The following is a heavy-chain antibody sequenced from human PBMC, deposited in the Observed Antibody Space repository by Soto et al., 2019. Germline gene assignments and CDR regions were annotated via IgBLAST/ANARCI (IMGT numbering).Heavy chain of an antibody. CDR1: GFSVISDA. D-gene: IGHD6-19*01. CDR2: ISYDGSNK. CDR3: ARDCGSSGCRDAFDI. Sequence: GGSLRLSCAASGFSVISDAMDWVRQFPGKGLEWVAGISYDGSNKYYADSVKGRFIISRDNSKNTLYLQMNSLRAEDTAAYYCARDCGSSGCRDAFDIWGQGTMVTVSS. J-gene: IGHJ3*02. V-gene: IGHV3-30-3*01.